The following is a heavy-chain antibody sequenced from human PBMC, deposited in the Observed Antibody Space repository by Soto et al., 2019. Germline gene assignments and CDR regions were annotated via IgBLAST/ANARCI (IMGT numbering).Heavy chain of an antibody. CDR2: IIPIFGTA. CDR1: GGTFSSYA. Sequence: SVNVSCKGCGGTFSSYAIRWVRQAPGQGLEWMGGIIPIFGTANYAQKFQGRVTITADESTSTAYMELSSLRSEDTAVYYCARVAAAGRYYYYYGMDVWGQGTTVTVSS. D-gene: IGHD6-13*01. CDR3: ARVAAAGRYYYYYGMDV. J-gene: IGHJ6*02. V-gene: IGHV1-69*13.